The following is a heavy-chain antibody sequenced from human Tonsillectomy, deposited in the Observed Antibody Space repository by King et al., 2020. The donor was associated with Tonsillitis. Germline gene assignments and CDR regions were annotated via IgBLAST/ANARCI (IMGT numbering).Heavy chain of an antibody. CDR3: ARSSWPTSHKFDS. V-gene: IGHV4-59*08. CDR2: IYYSGST. J-gene: IGHJ4*02. D-gene: IGHD5-24*01. CDR1: GGSMKNYY. Sequence: VQLQESGPGLVKPSETLSLTCTVSGGSMKNYYGSWIRQPPGKGLEWIAYIYYSGSTSYNPSLKSRVTISVDTSKKQFSLKLSSVTAADTAVYYCARSSWPTSHKFDSWGQGTLVTVSS.